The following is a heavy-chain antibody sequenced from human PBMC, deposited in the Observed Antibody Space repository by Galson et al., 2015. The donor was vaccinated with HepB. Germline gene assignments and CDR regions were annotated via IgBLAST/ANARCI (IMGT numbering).Heavy chain of an antibody. D-gene: IGHD1-7*01. CDR3: AKDSGRLELGGASDY. V-gene: IGHV3-30*18. J-gene: IGHJ4*02. CDR2: ISYDGSHK. CDR1: GFTFSTYG. Sequence: SLRLSCAASGFTFSTYGMHWVRQAPGKGLEWMAVISYDGSHKYYADSVKDRFTISRDNSKNILYLQMNSLRAEDTAVYYCAKDSGRLELGGASDYWGQGILVTVSS.